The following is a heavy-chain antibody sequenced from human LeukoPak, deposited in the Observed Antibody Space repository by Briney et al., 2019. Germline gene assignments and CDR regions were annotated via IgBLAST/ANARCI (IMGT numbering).Heavy chain of an antibody. CDR3: ARRGGSPLGAFDI. J-gene: IGHJ3*02. CDR1: GGSINSSNYY. CDR2: IYYSGST. V-gene: IGHV4-39*07. D-gene: IGHD1-26*01. Sequence: SETLSLTCTVSGGSINSSNYYWGWVRQPPGKGLEWSGTIYYSGSTYYNPSLKSRVTISVDTSKNQFSLKLSSVTAADTAVYYCARRGGSPLGAFDIWGQGTMVTVSS.